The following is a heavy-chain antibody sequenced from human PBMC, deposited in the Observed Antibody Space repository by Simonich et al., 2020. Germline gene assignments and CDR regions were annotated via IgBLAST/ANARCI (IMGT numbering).Heavy chain of an antibody. V-gene: IGHV1-2*02. CDR2: INPNSGGK. D-gene: IGHD6-13*01. Sequence: QVQLVQSGAEVKKPGASVKVSCKASGYTFTGYFMNWVRQAPGQGLEWMGWINPNSGGKNYAQKCQGRVTMTRDTSISTAYMELSRLRSDDTAVYYCARGRIAAAGTYYYYYMDVWGKGTTVTVSS. CDR1: GYTFTGYF. J-gene: IGHJ6*03. CDR3: ARGRIAAAGTYYYYYMDV.